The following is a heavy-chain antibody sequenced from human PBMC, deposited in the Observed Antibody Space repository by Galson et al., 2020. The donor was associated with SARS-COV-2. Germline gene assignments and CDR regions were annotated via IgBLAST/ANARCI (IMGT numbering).Heavy chain of an antibody. V-gene: IGHV3-21*01. Sequence: TGGSLRLSCAASGFTFSNYSMNWVRQAPGKGLEWVSFISSRTGYMYYADSVKGRFTISRDNAKNSLYLQMNSLRAEDTAVYYCARDLIAVADYWGQGTLVTVSS. CDR1: GFTFSNYS. CDR3: ARDLIAVADY. D-gene: IGHD6-19*01. CDR2: ISSRTGYM. J-gene: IGHJ4*02.